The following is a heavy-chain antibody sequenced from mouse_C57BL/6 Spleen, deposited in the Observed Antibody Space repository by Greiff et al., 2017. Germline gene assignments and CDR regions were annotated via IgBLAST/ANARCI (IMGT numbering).Heavy chain of an antibody. V-gene: IGHV1-81*01. J-gene: IGHJ4*01. CDR2: IYPRSGNT. CDR1: GYTFTSYG. D-gene: IGHD2-5*01. Sequence: VQRVESGAELARPGASVKLSCKASGYTFTSYGISWVKQRTGQGLEWIGEIYPRSGNTYYNEKFKGKATLTADKSSSTAYMELRSLTSEDSAVYFCARFDSNFYAMDYWGQGTSVTVSS. CDR3: ARFDSNFYAMDY.